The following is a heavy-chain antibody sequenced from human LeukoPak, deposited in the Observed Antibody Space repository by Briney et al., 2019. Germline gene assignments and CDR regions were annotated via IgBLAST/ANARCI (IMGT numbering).Heavy chain of an antibody. Sequence: PSETLSLTCAVYGGSFSGYYWSRIRQPPGKGLEWIGEINHSGSTNYNPSLKSRVTISVDTSKNQFSLKLSSVTAADTAVYYCARRQGYCSSTCCSSYLAFDYWGQGTLVTVSS. CDR3: ARRQGYCSSTCCSSYLAFDY. CDR1: GGSFSGYY. J-gene: IGHJ4*02. CDR2: INHSGST. D-gene: IGHD2-2*01. V-gene: IGHV4-34*01.